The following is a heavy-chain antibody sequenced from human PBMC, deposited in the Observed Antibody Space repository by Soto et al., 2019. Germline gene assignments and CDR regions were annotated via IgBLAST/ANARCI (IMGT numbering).Heavy chain of an antibody. D-gene: IGHD6-6*01. V-gene: IGHV1-69*13. J-gene: IGHJ6*02. CDR2: IIPIFGTT. CDR3: ARERFGSSSVFDYYGMDV. CDR1: GGTFSSYA. Sequence: ASVKVSCKASGGTFSSYAISWVRQAPGQGLEWMGGIIPIFGTTNYAQKFQGRVTITADESTSTAYMELSSLRSEDTAVYYCARERFGSSSVFDYYGMDVWGQGTTVTVS.